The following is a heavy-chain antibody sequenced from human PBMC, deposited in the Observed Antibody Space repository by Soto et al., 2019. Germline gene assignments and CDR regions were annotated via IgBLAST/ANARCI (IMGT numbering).Heavy chain of an antibody. V-gene: IGHV1-8*01. CDR1: GYTFTSYD. CDR2: MNPNSGNT. Sequence: ASVKVSCKTSGYTFTSYDINWVRQATGQGLEWMGWMNPNSGNTGYAQKFQGRVTMTRNTSISTAYMELSSLRSEDTAVYYCARESNHYYYYGMDVWGQGTTVTVSS. CDR3: ARESNHYYYYGMDV. J-gene: IGHJ6*02.